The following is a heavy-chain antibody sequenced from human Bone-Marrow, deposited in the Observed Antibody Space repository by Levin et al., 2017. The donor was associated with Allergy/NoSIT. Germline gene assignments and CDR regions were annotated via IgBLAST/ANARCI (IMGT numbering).Heavy chain of an antibody. J-gene: IGHJ4*02. Sequence: GESLTLSFSSSFFTFSPSVLLFFRQAPCKGLAWVSGINCNGGSTGYADSVKGRFTISRDNAKNSLYLQMNSLRAEDTALYYCASGAYCGGDCYSGLIDYWGQGTLVTVSS. CDR1: FFTFSPSV. V-gene: IGHV3-20*03. D-gene: IGHD2-21*02. CDR3: ASGAYCGGDCYSGLIDY. CDR2: INCNGGST.